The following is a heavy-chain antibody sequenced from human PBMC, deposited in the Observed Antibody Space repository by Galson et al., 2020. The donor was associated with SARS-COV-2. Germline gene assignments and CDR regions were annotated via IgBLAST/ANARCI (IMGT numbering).Heavy chain of an antibody. CDR3: ARGGYSNYGGVEYNWFDP. V-gene: IGHV1-69*01. D-gene: IGHD4-4*01. J-gene: IGHJ5*02. Sequence: YAQKFQGRVTITADESTSTAYMELSSLRSEDTAVYYCARGGYSNYGGVEYNWFDPWSQGTLVTVSS.